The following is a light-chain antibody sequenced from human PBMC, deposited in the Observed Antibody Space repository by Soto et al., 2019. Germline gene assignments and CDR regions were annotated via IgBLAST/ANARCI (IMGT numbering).Light chain of an antibody. CDR2: GGS. Sequence: EIVLTQSPGTLSLSPGYSSTLSCRASQSFKSSYLAWYQQKPGQAPKLLIHGGSTRATGISDRFSGSGSGTDFTLTISRLEPEDFAVYFCQHYGNSLWTFGQGTTGDIK. CDR1: QSFKSSY. J-gene: IGKJ1*01. CDR3: QHYGNSLWT. V-gene: IGKV3-20*01.